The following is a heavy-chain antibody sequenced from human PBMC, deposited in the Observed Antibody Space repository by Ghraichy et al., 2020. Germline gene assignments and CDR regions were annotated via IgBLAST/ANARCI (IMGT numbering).Heavy chain of an antibody. CDR1: DGSISSYY. CDR2: IYYSGST. V-gene: IGHV4-59*01. J-gene: IGHJ3*02. Sequence: SQTLSLTCTVSDGSISSYYWSWIRQPPGKGLEWIGYIYYSGSTNYNPSLKSRLTISVDTSKNQFSLKLSSVTAADTAVYYCARDMVVGATKYAFDIWGQGTMVTVSS. D-gene: IGHD1-26*01. CDR3: ARDMVVGATKYAFDI.